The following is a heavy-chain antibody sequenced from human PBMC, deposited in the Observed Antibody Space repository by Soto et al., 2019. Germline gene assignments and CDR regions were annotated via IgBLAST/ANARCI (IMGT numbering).Heavy chain of an antibody. CDR2: ISGSGGST. CDR1: GFTFSSYA. Sequence: GGSQRLSCAASGFTFSSYAMSWVRQAPGKGLEWVSAISGSGGSTYYADSVKGRFTISRDNSKNTLYLQMNSLRAEDTAVYYCAKSHYCSSTSCYVNAGGAFDIWGQGTMITVSS. J-gene: IGHJ3*02. D-gene: IGHD2-2*01. CDR3: AKSHYCSSTSCYVNAGGAFDI. V-gene: IGHV3-23*01.